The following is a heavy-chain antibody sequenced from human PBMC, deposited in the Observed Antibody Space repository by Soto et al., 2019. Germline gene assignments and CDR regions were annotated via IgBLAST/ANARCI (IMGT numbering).Heavy chain of an antibody. J-gene: IGHJ5*02. D-gene: IGHD2-8*01. CDR2: IIPIFGTA. V-gene: IGHV1-69*01. CDR1: GGTFSSYA. CDR3: ARGWGYCTNGVCYNNWFDP. Sequence: VQLVQSGAEVKKPGSSVKVSCKASGGTFSSYAISWVRQAPGQGLEWMGGIIPIFGTANYAQKFQGRVTITADESTSTAYMELSSLRSEDTAVYYCARGWGYCTNGVCYNNWFDPWGQGTLVTVSS.